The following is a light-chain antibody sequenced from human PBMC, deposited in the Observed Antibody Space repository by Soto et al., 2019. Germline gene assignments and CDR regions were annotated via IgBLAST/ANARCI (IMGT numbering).Light chain of an antibody. J-gene: IGLJ2*01. CDR2: DVT. Sequence: QSVLTQPRSVSGSPGQSVTVSCTGTSRDVGIYNYVSWYQQRPGTAPKVMIYDVTKRPSGVPDRFSDSKSANTASLTISGLQADDEADYYCCSYAGNYTLLFGGGTK. V-gene: IGLV2-11*01. CDR1: SRDVGIYNY. CDR3: CSYAGNYTLL.